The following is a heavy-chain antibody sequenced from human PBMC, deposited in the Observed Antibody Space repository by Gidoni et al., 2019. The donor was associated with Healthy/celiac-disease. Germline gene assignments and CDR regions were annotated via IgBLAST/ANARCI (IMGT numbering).Heavy chain of an antibody. J-gene: IGHJ6*02. CDR2: IYYSGST. CDR1: GGSISSSSYY. V-gene: IGHV4-39*01. D-gene: IGHD2-2*01. Sequence: QLQLQESGPGLVKPSETLSLTCTVSGGSISSSSYYWGWSRQPPGKGLEWIGSIYYSGSTYYNPSLKSRVTISVDTSKNQFSLKLSSVTAADTAVYYCATRAGDVVVPATPFYYYYGMDVWGQGTTVTVSS. CDR3: ATRAGDVVVPATPFYYYYGMDV.